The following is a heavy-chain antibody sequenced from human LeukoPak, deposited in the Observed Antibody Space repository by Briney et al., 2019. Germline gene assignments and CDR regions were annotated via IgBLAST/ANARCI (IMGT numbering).Heavy chain of an antibody. V-gene: IGHV1-2*02. D-gene: IGHD2-2*01. CDR2: INPKSGGT. CDR1: GYTFTGYY. CDR3: ARDSYCRGINCYAFDP. J-gene: IGHJ5*02. Sequence: ASVKVSCKASGYTFTGYYMHWVRQAPGQGLEWMGWINPKSGGTNYAQKFQGRVTMTRDTSITTAYMELSRLRSDDTAVYFCARDSYCRGINCYAFDPWGQGTLVTVSS.